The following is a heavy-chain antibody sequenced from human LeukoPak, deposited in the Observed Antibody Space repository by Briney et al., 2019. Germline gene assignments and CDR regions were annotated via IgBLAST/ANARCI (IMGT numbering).Heavy chain of an antibody. D-gene: IGHD4-17*01. CDR1: GDSVSSNSAA. Sequence: SQTLSLTCAISGDSVSSNSAAWNWIRQSPSIGLEWLGRTYYRSKWYNDYAVSVKSRITINPDTSKNQFSLQLNSVTPEDTAVYYCARARDYGDSDYYYYMDVWGKGTTVTVSS. CDR2: TYYRSKWYN. CDR3: ARARDYGDSDYYYYMDV. V-gene: IGHV6-1*01. J-gene: IGHJ6*03.